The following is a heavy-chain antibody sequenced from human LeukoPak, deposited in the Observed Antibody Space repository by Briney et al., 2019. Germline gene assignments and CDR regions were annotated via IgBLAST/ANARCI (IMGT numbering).Heavy chain of an antibody. Sequence: SETLSLTCTVSGGSISSYYWSWIRQPPGKGLEWIGYIYYSGSTNYNPSLKSRVTISVDTSKNQFSRKLSSVTAADTAVYYCARVNCGGDCYSFDYWGQGTLVTVSS. CDR3: ARVNCGGDCYSFDY. D-gene: IGHD2-21*02. J-gene: IGHJ4*02. V-gene: IGHV4-59*01. CDR2: IYYSGST. CDR1: GGSISSYY.